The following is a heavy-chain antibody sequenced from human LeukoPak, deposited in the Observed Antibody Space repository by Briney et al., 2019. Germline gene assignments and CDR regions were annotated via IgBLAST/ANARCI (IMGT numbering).Heavy chain of an antibody. D-gene: IGHD2-15*01. V-gene: IGHV1-69*06. J-gene: IGHJ4*02. CDR2: IIPIFGTA. CDR3: AVVVVAATPNPFDY. CDR1: GGTFSSYA. Sequence: ASVKVSCKASGGTFSSYAISWVRQAPGQGLEWMGGIIPIFGTANYAQKFQGRVTITADKSTSTAYMELSSLRSEDTAVYYCAVVVVAATPNPFDYWGQGTLVTVSS.